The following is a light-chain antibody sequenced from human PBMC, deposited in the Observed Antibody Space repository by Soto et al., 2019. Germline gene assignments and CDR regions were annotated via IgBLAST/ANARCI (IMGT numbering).Light chain of an antibody. CDR2: GAS. CDR1: PSVSSS. Sequence: ELVMTQSPAPLSVSPGERATLSCGARPSVSSSLAWYQQKPGQAPSLLIYGASTRATGIPARFSGSGSGPEFTLTSSSLQSEDVAVYYCQQYNNWPLTFGGGTKVEIK. V-gene: IGKV3-15*01. CDR3: QQYNNWPLT. J-gene: IGKJ4*01.